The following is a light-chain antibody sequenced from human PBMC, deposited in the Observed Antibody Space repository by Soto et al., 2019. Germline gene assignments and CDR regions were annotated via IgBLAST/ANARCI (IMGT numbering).Light chain of an antibody. CDR2: KAS. J-gene: IGKJ1*01. Sequence: IQMTQSPSTLSASVRDRVTITCRASQSVSFWLAWYQQKPGKAPKLRIYKASTLESGVPSRLSGGGFGTEFTLTISSMQPDDYATYYCQQYQTFWTFGQGTKVDIK. V-gene: IGKV1-5*03. CDR1: QSVSFW. CDR3: QQYQTFWT.